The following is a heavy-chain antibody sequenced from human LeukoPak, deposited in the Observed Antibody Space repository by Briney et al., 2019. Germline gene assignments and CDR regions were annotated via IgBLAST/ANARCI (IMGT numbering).Heavy chain of an antibody. CDR3: ARNDFGRHSNLRRSFALDI. J-gene: IGHJ3*02. D-gene: IGHD3-3*01. Sequence: PGESLTLSCAASGFTDSSTYMSWVRQATGKGLEWVSIIYNGCDTYYADSVEGRFTISRDSCTITLYLQLNSLIAEDTALYYCARNDFGRHSNLRRSFALDIWDQGTMVTVSS. CDR1: GFTDSSTY. CDR2: IYNGCDT. V-gene: IGHV3-66*01.